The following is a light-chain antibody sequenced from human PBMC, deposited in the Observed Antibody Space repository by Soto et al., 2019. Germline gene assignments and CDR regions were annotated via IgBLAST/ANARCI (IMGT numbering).Light chain of an antibody. J-gene: IGLJ3*02. Sequence: QSALTQPPSVSGAPGQRVTISCTGSSSNIGTHWPVHWYQQLPRAAPKLLIYDNNNRPSGVPDRFSGSKSGTSASLAITGLQTEDEADYYCQSYDISLSAWVFGGGTKLTVL. V-gene: IGLV1-40*01. CDR3: QSYDISLSAWV. CDR2: DNN. CDR1: SSNIGTHWP.